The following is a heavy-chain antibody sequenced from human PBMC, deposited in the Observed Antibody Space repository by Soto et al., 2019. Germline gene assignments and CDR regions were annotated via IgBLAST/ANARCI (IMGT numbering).Heavy chain of an antibody. V-gene: IGHV4-38-2*01. CDR1: SYVIESGHY. Sequence: PSETLSLTCAVSSYVIESGHYWGWVRQPPGRGLEWVGSIYDSGTTYYNPSLRSRVTISADTSKNQFSLSLTSVTAADTAVYYCARSPQYYTPGSSPFDYWGPGTMVTVS. D-gene: IGHD3-3*01. CDR3: ARSPQYYTPGSSPFDY. CDR2: IYDSGTT. J-gene: IGHJ3*01.